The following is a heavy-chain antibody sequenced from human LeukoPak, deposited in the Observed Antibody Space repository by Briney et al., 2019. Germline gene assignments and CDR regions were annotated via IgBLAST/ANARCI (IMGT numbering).Heavy chain of an antibody. D-gene: IGHD6-19*01. J-gene: IGHJ4*02. CDR2: INHSGST. Sequence: PSETLSLTCAVYGGSFSGYYWSWIRQPPGKGLEWIGEINHSGSTNYNPSLKSRVTISVDTSKNQFSLKLSSVTAADTAVYYCARHSYSSGWYTRETPYYFDYWGQGTLVTVSS. CDR1: GGSFSGYY. V-gene: IGHV4-34*01. CDR3: ARHSYSSGWYTRETPYYFDY.